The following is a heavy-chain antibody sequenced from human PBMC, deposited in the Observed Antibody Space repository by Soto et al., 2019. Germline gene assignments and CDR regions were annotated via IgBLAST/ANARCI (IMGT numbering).Heavy chain of an antibody. CDR3: ARIGGYHGPLDY. CDR2: SYYSGTT. V-gene: IGHV4-39*07. J-gene: IGHJ4*02. Sequence: ASETLSLTCTVSGNSISVHSYYWTWIRQPPGKGLEWIGSSYYSGTTYFNPSLKSRASISLDTSENQFSLKVNSVTAADTAVYYCARIGGYHGPLDYWGQGTPVTVSS. CDR1: GNSISVHSYY. D-gene: IGHD3-16*02.